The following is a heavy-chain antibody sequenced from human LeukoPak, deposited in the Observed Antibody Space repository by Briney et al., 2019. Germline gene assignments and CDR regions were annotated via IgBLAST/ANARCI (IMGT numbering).Heavy chain of an antibody. CDR2: ISWNSGSI. D-gene: IGHD3-10*01. CDR3: AKDGLMVQGNFMGY. CDR1: GFTFDDYA. J-gene: IGHJ4*02. Sequence: GGSLRLSCAASGFTFDDYAMHWVRQAPGKGLEWVSGISWNSGSIGYADSVKGRFTISRDNAKNSLYLQMNSLRAEDTALYYCAKDGLMVQGNFMGYWGQGTLVTVSS. V-gene: IGHV3-9*01.